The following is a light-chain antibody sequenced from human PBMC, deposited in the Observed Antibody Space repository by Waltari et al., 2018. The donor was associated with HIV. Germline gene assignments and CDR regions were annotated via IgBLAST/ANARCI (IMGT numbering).Light chain of an antibody. CDR2: ADH. J-gene: IGLJ2*01. CDR3: QSYDSTLSSVL. Sequence: QSVLTQPPSVSGAPGQRVTISCTGSNSNIGAHYGINWYQEVPGAAPRLLIYADHNRPSGVPDLFSGSTSATSASLAITGLQAEDEADYYCQSYDSTLSSVLFGGGTKVTVL. V-gene: IGLV1-40*01. CDR1: NSNIGAHYG.